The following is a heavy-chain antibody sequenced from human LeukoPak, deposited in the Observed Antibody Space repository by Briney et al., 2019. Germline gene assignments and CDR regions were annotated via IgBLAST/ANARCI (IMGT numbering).Heavy chain of an antibody. CDR1: GYTFTGYY. V-gene: IGHV1-2*02. CDR2: INPNSGGT. D-gene: IGHD2-8*01. Sequence: ASVKVSCKASGYTFTGYYMHWVRQAPGQGLEWMGWINPNSGGTNYAQKFQGRVTMTRDTSISTAYMELSRLRSDDTAVYYCARDSGGRGGYCTNSLCYSRFFDYWGQGTLVTVSS. CDR3: ARDSGGRGGYCTNSLCYSRFFDY. J-gene: IGHJ4*02.